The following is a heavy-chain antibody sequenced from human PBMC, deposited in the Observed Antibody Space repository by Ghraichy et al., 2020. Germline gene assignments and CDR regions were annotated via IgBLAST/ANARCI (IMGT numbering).Heavy chain of an antibody. J-gene: IGHJ4*02. CDR1: GFTFSSYW. CDR3: ARARGGGAAD. CDR2: INQDGSKV. D-gene: IGHD1-26*01. V-gene: IGHV3-7*01. Sequence: GGSLRLSCAASGFTFSSYWMHWVRQAPGKELEWVANINQDGSKVYYVDSVKGRFTISRDNTKNSLYLQMNSLRAEDTAVYYCARARGGGAADWGQGSLVTVSS.